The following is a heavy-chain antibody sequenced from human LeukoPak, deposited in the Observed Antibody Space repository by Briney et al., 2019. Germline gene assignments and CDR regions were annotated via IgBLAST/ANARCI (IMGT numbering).Heavy chain of an antibody. V-gene: IGHV3-23*01. Sequence: PGGSLRLSCAASRFTFSSYAMSWVRQAPGKGLEWVSTVSDDGVTTYYADSVKGRFTISRDNSKNTLYLQMNGLRAEDTAVYYCASREFYDSDGYYPFFDYWGQGTLVTVSS. J-gene: IGHJ4*02. CDR3: ASREFYDSDGYYPFFDY. D-gene: IGHD3-22*01. CDR1: RFTFSSYA. CDR2: VSDDGVTT.